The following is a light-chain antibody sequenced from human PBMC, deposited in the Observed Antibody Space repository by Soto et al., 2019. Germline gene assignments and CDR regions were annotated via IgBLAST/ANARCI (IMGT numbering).Light chain of an antibody. CDR1: QAISNY. CDR3: QNYDSAPFT. Sequence: DIQMTQSPSSLSASVGDRVTITCRASQAISNYLAWYQQTPGKVPKLLIYAASTLQSGVPSRFSGSGSGTGFTLTISSLQPEDVATYYCQNYDSAPFTFGPGTKVDIK. V-gene: IGKV1-27*01. CDR2: AAS. J-gene: IGKJ3*01.